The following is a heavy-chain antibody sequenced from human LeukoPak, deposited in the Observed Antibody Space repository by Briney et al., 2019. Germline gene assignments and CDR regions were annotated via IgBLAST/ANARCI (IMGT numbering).Heavy chain of an antibody. Sequence: PGGSLRLSCAASGFTFSSYAMSWVRQAPGKGLEWVSAISGSGGSTYYADSVKGRFTISRDNSKNTLYLQMNSLRAEDTAVYYCARVMRRYDILTGYPQDAFDVWGLGTMVTVSS. D-gene: IGHD3-9*01. CDR3: ARVMRRYDILTGYPQDAFDV. J-gene: IGHJ3*01. CDR1: GFTFSSYA. V-gene: IGHV3-23*01. CDR2: ISGSGGST.